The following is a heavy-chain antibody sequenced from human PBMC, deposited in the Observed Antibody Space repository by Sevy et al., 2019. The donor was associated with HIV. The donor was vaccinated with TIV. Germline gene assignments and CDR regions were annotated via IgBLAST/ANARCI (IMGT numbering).Heavy chain of an antibody. D-gene: IGHD3-3*02. CDR1: GGSINSDSFL. V-gene: IGHV4-39*01. J-gene: IGHJ6*02. Sequence: SETLSLTCTVSGGSINSDSFLWGWIRQTPGEGLSWIGSISYSGSTYYDPSLKSRITVDVDPSKKQFSLELRSVTAADTAMYYCARHLHFYGIDVWGPGTTVTVSS. CDR2: ISYSGST. CDR3: ARHLHFYGIDV.